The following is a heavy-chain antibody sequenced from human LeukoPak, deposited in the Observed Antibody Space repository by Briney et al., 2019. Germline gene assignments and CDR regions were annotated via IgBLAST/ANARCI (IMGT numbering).Heavy chain of an antibody. J-gene: IGHJ4*02. CDR3: ARAPSAYYYDSSGYSDY. D-gene: IGHD3-22*01. Sequence: GGSLRLSCAASGFDFSTQWMNWVRQAPGKGLEWVSYISSSGSTIYYADSVKGRFTISRDNAKNSLYLQMNSLRAEDTAVYYCARAPSAYYYDSSGYSDYWGQGTLVTVSS. CDR2: ISSSGSTI. CDR1: GFDFSTQW. V-gene: IGHV3-48*03.